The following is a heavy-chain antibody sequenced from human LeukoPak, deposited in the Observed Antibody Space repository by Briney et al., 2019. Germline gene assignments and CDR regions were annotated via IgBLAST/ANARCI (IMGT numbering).Heavy chain of an antibody. CDR3: VRDGFCSSASCYDKGGFDF. J-gene: IGHJ4*02. V-gene: IGHV1-18*01. D-gene: IGHD2-2*01. Sequence: ASVKVSCKASGYTFPNYGFSWVRQAPGQGLEWMGWISAFNGNRNYAQKFQGRVTLTTDTSTSAAYMELRSLRSDDAAVYYCVRDGFCSSASCYDKGGFDFWGQGTLVTVSS. CDR2: ISAFNGNR. CDR1: GYTFPNYG.